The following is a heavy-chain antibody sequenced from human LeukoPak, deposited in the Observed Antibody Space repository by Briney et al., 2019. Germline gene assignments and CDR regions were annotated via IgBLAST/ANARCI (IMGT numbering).Heavy chain of an antibody. CDR1: GFTFSSYW. Sequence: GGSLRLSCAASGFTFSSYWMNWARQAPGKGLEWVASINHNGNVNYYVDSVKGRFTISRDNAKNSPYLQMSNLRAEDTAVYFCARGGGLDAWGQGATVTVSS. CDR2: INHNGNVN. CDR3: ARGGGLDA. D-gene: IGHD3-16*01. V-gene: IGHV3-7*03. J-gene: IGHJ6*02.